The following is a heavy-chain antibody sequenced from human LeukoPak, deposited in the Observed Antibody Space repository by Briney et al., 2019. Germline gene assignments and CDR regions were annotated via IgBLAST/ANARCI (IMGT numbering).Heavy chain of an antibody. V-gene: IGHV1-18*01. CDR3: ARGEYSSGWFQLDY. CDR2: ISAYNGNR. CDR1: GYTFTSYG. Sequence: ASVKVSCKASGYTFTSYGISWVRQAPGQGLEWMGWISAYNGNRNYAQKLQGRVTMTTDTSTSTAYMELRSLRSDDTAVYYCARGEYSSGWFQLDYWGQGTLVTVSS. J-gene: IGHJ4*02. D-gene: IGHD6-19*01.